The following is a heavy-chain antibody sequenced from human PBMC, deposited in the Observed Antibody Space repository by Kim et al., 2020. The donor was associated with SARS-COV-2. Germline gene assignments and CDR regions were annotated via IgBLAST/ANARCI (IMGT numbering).Heavy chain of an antibody. CDR1: TFSFSTYA. Sequence: GGSLRLSCAASTFSFSTYAISWVRQTPGKGLEWVSVISASGDYIYYADSVKGRFITSRDNSKNTVYLQMNSLRAEDTALYYCAKKTFGPSGWFDPWGQGTLVTVSS. CDR2: ISASGDYI. D-gene: IGHD3-10*01. V-gene: IGHV3-23*01. CDR3: AKKTFGPSGWFDP. J-gene: IGHJ5*02.